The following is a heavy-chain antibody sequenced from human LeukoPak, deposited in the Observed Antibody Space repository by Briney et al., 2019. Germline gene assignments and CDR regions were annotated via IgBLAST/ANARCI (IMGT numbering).Heavy chain of an antibody. D-gene: IGHD3-16*01. Sequence: SVKVSCKASGGTFNSYAISWVRQAPGQGLEWMGGIIPIFGTANYAQKFQGRVTITADESTSTAYMELSSLRSEDTAVYYRARYYDGYAFDIWGQGTMVTVSS. J-gene: IGHJ3*02. CDR1: GGTFNSYA. CDR2: IIPIFGTA. CDR3: ARYYDGYAFDI. V-gene: IGHV1-69*13.